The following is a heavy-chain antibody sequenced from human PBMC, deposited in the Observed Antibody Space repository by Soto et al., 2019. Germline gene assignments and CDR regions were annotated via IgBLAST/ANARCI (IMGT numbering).Heavy chain of an antibody. V-gene: IGHV4-34*01. CDR3: ARLTFGGVIVLRGYSLWWFDP. Sequence: PXETLSLTCAFYGGSFSGYDWSWIRQPPGKGLEWIGEINHSGSTNYNPSLKSRVTISVDTSKNQFSLKLSSVTAADTAVYYCARLTFGGVIVLRGYSLWWFDPWGQGTLVTVSS. CDR2: INHSGST. D-gene: IGHD3-16*02. CDR1: GGSFSGYD. J-gene: IGHJ5*02.